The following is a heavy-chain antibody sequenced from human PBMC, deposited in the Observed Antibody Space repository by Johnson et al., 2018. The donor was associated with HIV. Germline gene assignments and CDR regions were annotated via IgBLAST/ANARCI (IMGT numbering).Heavy chain of an antibody. J-gene: IGHJ3*02. CDR1: GFTFSNAW. Sequence: QMQLVESGGGVVRPGGSLRLSCAASGFTFSNAWMSWVRQVPGQGLEWVAVISYDGTNKYYANSVKGRFTISRDNSKNTLYLQMNSLRAEDTAVYYCAKGGDTTGYDSFDIWGQGTMVTVSS. D-gene: IGHD1-26*01. CDR2: ISYDGTNK. CDR3: AKGGDTTGYDSFDI. V-gene: IGHV3-30*18.